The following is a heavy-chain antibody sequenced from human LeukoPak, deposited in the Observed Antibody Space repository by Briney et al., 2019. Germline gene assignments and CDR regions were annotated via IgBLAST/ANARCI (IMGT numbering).Heavy chain of an antibody. J-gene: IGHJ4*02. Sequence: GGSLRLSCAASGFTFSSYSMNWVRQAPGKGLEWVSYISSSSSTIYYADSVKGRFTISRDNAKNSLYLQMNSLRDEDTAVYYCARDSIPSASGSYYFDNWGQGTLVTVSS. CDR3: ARDSIPSASGSYYFDN. V-gene: IGHV3-48*02. CDR2: ISSSSSTI. D-gene: IGHD3-10*01. CDR1: GFTFSSYS.